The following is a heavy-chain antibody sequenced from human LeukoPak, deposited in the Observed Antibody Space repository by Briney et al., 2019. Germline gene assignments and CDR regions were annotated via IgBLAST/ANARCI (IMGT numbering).Heavy chain of an antibody. V-gene: IGHV1-69*04. Sequence: SVKVSCKASGGTFSSYAISWVRQAPGQGLEWMGRIIPILGIANYAQKFQGRVTMTRNTSISTAYMELSSLRSEDTAVYYCARGREYQLLFYYYGMDVWGQGTTVTVSS. J-gene: IGHJ6*02. CDR2: IIPILGIA. D-gene: IGHD2-2*01. CDR1: GGTFSSYA. CDR3: ARGREYQLLFYYYGMDV.